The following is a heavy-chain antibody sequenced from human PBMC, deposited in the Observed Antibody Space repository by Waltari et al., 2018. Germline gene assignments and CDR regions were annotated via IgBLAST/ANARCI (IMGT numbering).Heavy chain of an antibody. D-gene: IGHD3-10*01. J-gene: IGHJ4*02. Sequence: QVQLQESGPGLVKPSETLSLTCTVAGGSISSYYGSWTRAPPGKGLEGIGYIYSSGSTNYNPSLKGRVIISVDTSTNQFSLKVRSMTAADTAVYYCARDRGYQDYWGQGTLVTVSS. CDR2: IYSSGST. CDR1: GGSISSYY. CDR3: ARDRGYQDY. V-gene: IGHV4-59*01.